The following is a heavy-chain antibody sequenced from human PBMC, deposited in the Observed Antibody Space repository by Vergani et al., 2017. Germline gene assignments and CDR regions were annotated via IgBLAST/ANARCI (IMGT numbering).Heavy chain of an antibody. CDR3: ARDLGELLAWFDP. J-gene: IGHJ5*02. Sequence: QVQLQESGPGLVKPSETLSLTCTVSGGSVSSGSYYWSWLRQPPGKGLEWIGYIYYSGSTNYNPSLKSRVTISVDTSKNQFSLKLSSVTAADTAVYYCARDLGELLAWFDPWGQGTLVTVSS. V-gene: IGHV4-61*01. D-gene: IGHD1-26*01. CDR2: IYYSGST. CDR1: GGSVSSGSYY.